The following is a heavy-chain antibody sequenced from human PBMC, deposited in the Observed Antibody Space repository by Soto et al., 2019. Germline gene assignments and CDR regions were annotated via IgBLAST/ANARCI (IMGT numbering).Heavy chain of an antibody. J-gene: IGHJ4*02. V-gene: IGHV4-39*01. CDR1: GGSISSSSYY. D-gene: IGHD2-2*01. CDR3: ARLFPRVVPAAIYFDY. CDR2: IYYSGRT. Sequence: QLQLQESGPGLVKPSETLSLTCTVSGGSISSSSYYWGWIHQPPGKGLEWIASIYYSGRTYYNPSLRSRVTISVDTSKNQFSLKLSSVTAADTAVYYCARLFPRVVPAAIYFDYWGQGTLVTVSS.